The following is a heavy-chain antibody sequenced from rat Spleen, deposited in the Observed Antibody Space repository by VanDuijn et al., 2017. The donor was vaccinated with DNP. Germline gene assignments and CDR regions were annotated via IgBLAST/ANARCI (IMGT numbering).Heavy chain of an antibody. CDR2: IWSSGNT. J-gene: IGHJ2*01. CDR3: ARSYGGFTMDA. Sequence: QVQLKESGPGLVQPSQTLSPTCTVSGFSLTHHGVGWARQPPGKGLEWIGAIWSSGNTDYNSALRSRLTISRDTSKSQVLLKMNSLQAEDTAMYFCARSYGGFTMDAWGQGVKVTVSA. D-gene: IGHD1-11*01. CDR1: GFSLTHHG. V-gene: IGHV2-16*01.